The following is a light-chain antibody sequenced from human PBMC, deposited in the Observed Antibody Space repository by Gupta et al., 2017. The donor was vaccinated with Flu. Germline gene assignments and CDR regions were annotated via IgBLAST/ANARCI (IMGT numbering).Light chain of an antibody. J-gene: IGKJ4*01. CDR3: QQFLTSPLT. CDR2: WAS. V-gene: IGKV4-1*01. CDR1: RSVFSDSNKKNC. Sequence: SLGERATINCKSSRSVFSDSNKKNCLGLYQQKPGQPPKLLISWASTRESGVPDRFSGAGSGTNFSLTISSLQADDVAVYYCQQFLTSPLTFGGGTKVEIK.